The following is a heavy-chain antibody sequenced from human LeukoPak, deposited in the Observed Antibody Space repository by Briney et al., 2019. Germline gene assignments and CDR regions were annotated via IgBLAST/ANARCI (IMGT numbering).Heavy chain of an antibody. J-gene: IGHJ5*02. V-gene: IGHV4-59*08. CDR3: ARLPTGYPNWFDA. Sequence: SETLSLTCSVSGGFISGYCWSWIRQPPGKGLEWIGYIYYSGITKYNPSLKSRVTQSVDTSKNQFSLSLISVTAADTAVYYCARLPTGYPNWFDAWGQGTLVTVSS. D-gene: IGHD3-9*01. CDR1: GGFISGYC. CDR2: IYYSGIT.